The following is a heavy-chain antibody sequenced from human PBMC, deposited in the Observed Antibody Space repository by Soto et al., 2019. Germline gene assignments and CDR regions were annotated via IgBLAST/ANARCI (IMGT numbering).Heavy chain of an antibody. CDR2: INPDTGDT. CDR1: GYIFIDYY. Sequence: GASVKVSCKASGYIFIDYYIHWVRQAPGQGLEWMGWINPDTGDTNYAQKFQGWVTVTRDTSISTAYMEVSRLKSDDTAVYYCARVPYTSSTYLYYGMDVWGRGTTVTVSS. V-gene: IGHV1-2*04. J-gene: IGHJ6*02. D-gene: IGHD6-6*01. CDR3: ARVPYTSSTYLYYGMDV.